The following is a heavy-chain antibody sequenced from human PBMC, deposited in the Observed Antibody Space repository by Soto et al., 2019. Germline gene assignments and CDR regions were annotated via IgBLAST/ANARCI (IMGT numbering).Heavy chain of an antibody. J-gene: IGHJ6*03. CDR3: ARAIAAAAGYYYYYMDV. Sequence: GGSLRLSCAASGFTFSSYSMNWVRQAPGKGLEWVSYISSSSSTIYYADSVKGRFTISRDNAKNSLYLQMNSLRAEDTAVYYCARAIAAAAGYYYYYMDVWGKGTTVTVSS. V-gene: IGHV3-48*01. D-gene: IGHD6-13*01. CDR2: ISSSSSTI. CDR1: GFTFSSYS.